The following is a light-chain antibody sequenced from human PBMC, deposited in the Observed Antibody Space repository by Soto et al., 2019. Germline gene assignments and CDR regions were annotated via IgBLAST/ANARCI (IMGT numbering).Light chain of an antibody. J-gene: IGKJ2*01. CDR3: QQRSNWPMYT. V-gene: IGKV3-11*01. CDR2: DAS. Sequence: EIVLTQAPATLALSPVEGSALACRSSQSVSSDLAWYQQKPGQAPRLLIYDASTRATGIPARFSGSGSGTDFTLTISSLEPEDFAVYYCQQRSNWPMYTFGQGTKVDI. CDR1: QSVSSD.